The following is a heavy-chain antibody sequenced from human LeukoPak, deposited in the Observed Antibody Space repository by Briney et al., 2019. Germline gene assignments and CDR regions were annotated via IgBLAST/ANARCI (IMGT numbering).Heavy chain of an antibody. Sequence: GGSLRLSCAASGFTFDSFAMSWVRQAPGRGLEWVSAISSSGGSTNYADSVKGRFTISRDNAKNSLYLQMNSLRAEDTAVYYCVRGSLASGVVVYYYYYLDVWGKGTTVTVSS. CDR2: ISSSGGST. CDR1: GFTFDSFA. D-gene: IGHD3-3*01. V-gene: IGHV3-23*01. J-gene: IGHJ6*03. CDR3: VRGSLASGVVVYYYYYLDV.